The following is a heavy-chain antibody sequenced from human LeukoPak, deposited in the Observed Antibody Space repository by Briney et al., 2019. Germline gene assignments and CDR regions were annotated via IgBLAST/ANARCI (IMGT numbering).Heavy chain of an antibody. J-gene: IGHJ5*02. CDR2: MNPNSGKT. CDR1: RYTFTSFD. D-gene: IGHD1-26*01. V-gene: IGHV1-8*03. Sequence: ASVNVSCKASRYTFTSFDINGVRQATGQGREWRGWMNPNSGKTGSAQQFPGRVTINRNTSISTAYLELSSLTSEDTAVYYCARGGSGSYNWFDPWGKGPLVTVSS. CDR3: ARGGSGSYNWFDP.